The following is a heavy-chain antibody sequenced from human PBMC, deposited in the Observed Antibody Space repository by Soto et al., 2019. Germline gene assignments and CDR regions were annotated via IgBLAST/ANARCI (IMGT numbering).Heavy chain of an antibody. D-gene: IGHD4-17*01. CDR1: GYTFTSYD. Sequence: ASVKVSCKASGYTFTSYDINWVRQATGQGLEWMGWMNPNSGNTGYAQKFQGRVTMTRNTSISTAYMELSSLRSDDTAIYYCARESFDYASSFDYWGPGTLVTVSS. J-gene: IGHJ4*02. CDR3: ARESFDYASSFDY. CDR2: MNPNSGNT. V-gene: IGHV1-8*01.